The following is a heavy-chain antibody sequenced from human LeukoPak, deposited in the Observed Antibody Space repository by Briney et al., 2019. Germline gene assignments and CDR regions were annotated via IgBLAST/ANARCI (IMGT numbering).Heavy chain of an antibody. J-gene: IGHJ4*02. D-gene: IGHD6-13*01. V-gene: IGHV3-21*06. CDR2: ITRSNYI. CDR1: GFTFSSYS. Sequence: GGSLRLSCAASGFTFSSYSMNWVRQAPGKELEWVSSITRSNYIYYSDSVRGRFTISRDNAKNSLYLQMNSLRAEDTAVYYCAKDSLWQQLTPSYCFDYWGQGTLVTVSS. CDR3: AKDSLWQQLTPSYCFDY.